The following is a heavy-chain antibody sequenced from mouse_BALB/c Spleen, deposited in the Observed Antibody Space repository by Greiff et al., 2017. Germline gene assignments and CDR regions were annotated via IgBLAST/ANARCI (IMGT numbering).Heavy chain of an antibody. Sequence: EGKLVESGGGLVQPGGSLKLSCAASGFTFSSYGMSWVRQTPDKRLELVATINSNGGSTYYPDSVKGRFTISRDNAKNTLYLQMSSLKSEDTAMYYCARAPTLRLSMDYWGQGTSVTVSS. D-gene: IGHD1-2*01. CDR3: ARAPTLRLSMDY. CDR2: INSNGGST. V-gene: IGHV5-6-3*01. CDR1: GFTFSSYG. J-gene: IGHJ4*01.